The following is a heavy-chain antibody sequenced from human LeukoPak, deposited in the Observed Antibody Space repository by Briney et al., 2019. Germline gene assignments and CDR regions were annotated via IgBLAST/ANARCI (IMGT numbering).Heavy chain of an antibody. Sequence: PGGSLRLSCAASGFTVSSNYMSWVRQAPGKGLEWVSVIYSGGSTYYADSVKGRFTISRDNSKNTLYLQMNSLRAEDTAVYYCARDKQQLLNDYWGQGTLVTVSS. D-gene: IGHD6-13*01. CDR1: GFTVSSNY. CDR2: IYSGGST. V-gene: IGHV3-53*01. CDR3: ARDKQQLLNDY. J-gene: IGHJ4*02.